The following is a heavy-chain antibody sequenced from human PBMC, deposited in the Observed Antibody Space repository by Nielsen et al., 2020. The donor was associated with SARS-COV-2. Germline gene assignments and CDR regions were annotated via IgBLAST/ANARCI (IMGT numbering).Heavy chain of an antibody. Sequence: GESLKISCEGSGFTFHNYAMHWVRQAAGKGLEWMTIISYDGSNEHYADSVKGRFSISRDNSKNLVYLQMNSLRPEDTAMYYCARDQMVRGVTTTSYMDVWGKGTTVTVSS. J-gene: IGHJ6*03. CDR1: GFTFHNYA. V-gene: IGHV3-30-3*01. CDR2: ISYDGSNE. D-gene: IGHD3-10*01. CDR3: ARDQMVRGVTTTSYMDV.